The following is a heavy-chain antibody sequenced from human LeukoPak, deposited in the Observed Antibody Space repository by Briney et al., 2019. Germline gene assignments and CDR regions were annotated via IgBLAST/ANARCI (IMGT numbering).Heavy chain of an antibody. Sequence: GGSLRLSCAASGFTFSSYEMNWVRQAPGKGLEWVSYISSSGSTIYYADSVKGRFTISRDNAKNSLYLQMNSLRAEDTAVYYCASRAAAGTFFHWFDPWGQGTLVTVSS. CDR1: GFTFSSYE. V-gene: IGHV3-48*03. CDR2: ISSSGSTI. J-gene: IGHJ5*02. CDR3: ASRAAAGTFFHWFDP. D-gene: IGHD6-13*01.